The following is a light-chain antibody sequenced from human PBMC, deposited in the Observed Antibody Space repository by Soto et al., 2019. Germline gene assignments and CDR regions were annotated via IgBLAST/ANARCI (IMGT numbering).Light chain of an antibody. CDR1: SSDVGGYNY. V-gene: IGLV2-14*01. Sequence: QSALTQPASVSGSPGQSITFSCTGTSSDVGGYNYVSWYQQHPGKAPKLMIYEVSNRPSGVSNRFSGSKSGNTASLTISGLQAEDEADYYCSSYTSISTHVVFGGGTKVTVL. J-gene: IGLJ2*01. CDR3: SSYTSISTHVV. CDR2: EVS.